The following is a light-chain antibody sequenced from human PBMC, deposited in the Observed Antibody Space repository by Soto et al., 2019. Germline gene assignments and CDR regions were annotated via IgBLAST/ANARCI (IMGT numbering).Light chain of an antibody. CDR3: QPYDNLPLT. J-gene: IGKJ4*01. CDR2: DAS. V-gene: IGKV1-33*01. Sequence: DIQMTQSPSSLSASVGDRVTITCQASQDISNYLNWYQQKPGKAPKLLIYDASKLETGVPSRFSGSESGTDFTFTISILQHEDIATYYCQPYDNLPLTFCGGTKVEIK. CDR1: QDISNY.